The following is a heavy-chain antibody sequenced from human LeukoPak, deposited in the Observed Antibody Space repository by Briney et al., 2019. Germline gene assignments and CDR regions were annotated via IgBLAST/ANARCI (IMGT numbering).Heavy chain of an antibody. CDR1: GGSISSHY. D-gene: IGHD1-1*01. CDR3: AGSTGTILSGFDY. V-gene: IGHV4-59*11. Sequence: PSETLSLTCTVSGGSISSHYWSWIRQPPGKGLEWIGYIYYSGSTNYNPSLKSRVTISVDTSKNQFSLKLSSATAADTAVYYCAGSTGTILSGFDYWGQGTLVTVSS. J-gene: IGHJ4*02. CDR2: IYYSGST.